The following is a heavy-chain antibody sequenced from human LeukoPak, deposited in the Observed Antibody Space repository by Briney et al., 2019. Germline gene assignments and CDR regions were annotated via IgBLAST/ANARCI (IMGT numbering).Heavy chain of an antibody. D-gene: IGHD1-26*01. CDR2: ISWNSGSI. J-gene: IGHJ3*02. Sequence: PGGSLRLSCAASGFTFDDYAMPWVRQAPGKGLEWVSGISWNSGSIGYADSVKGRFTISRDNAKNSLYLQMNSLRAEDTALYHCAREAVDAFDIWGQGTMVTVSS. CDR1: GFTFDDYA. CDR3: AREAVDAFDI. V-gene: IGHV3-9*01.